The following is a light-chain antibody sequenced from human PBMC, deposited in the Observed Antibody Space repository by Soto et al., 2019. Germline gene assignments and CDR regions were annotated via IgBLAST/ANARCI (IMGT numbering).Light chain of an antibody. Sequence: VLTQSPGTLSLTPGEREKLYCRASQSVSSSYLAWYQQKPGQAPRLLIYGASTRAAGIPARFSGSGSGTEFTLTITCLQSEDSAVYYCQHYNNWWAFAQRAKVDI. CDR1: QSVSSSY. CDR2: GAS. CDR3: QHYNNWWA. J-gene: IGKJ1*01. V-gene: IGKV3-15*01.